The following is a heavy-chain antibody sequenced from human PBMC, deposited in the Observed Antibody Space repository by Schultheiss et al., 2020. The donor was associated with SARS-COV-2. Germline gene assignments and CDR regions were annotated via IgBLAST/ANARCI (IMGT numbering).Heavy chain of an antibody. CDR1: GGSFSGYY. D-gene: IGHD2-15*01. J-gene: IGHJ6*02. CDR2: INHSGST. CDR3: ARADFIRGVDYYYGMDV. V-gene: IGHV4-34*01. Sequence: SETLSLTCAVYGGSFSGYYWSWIRQPPGKGLEWIGEINHSGSTNYNPSLKSRVTISVDTSKNQFSLKLSSVTAADTAVYYCARADFIRGVDYYYGMDVWGQGTTVTVSS.